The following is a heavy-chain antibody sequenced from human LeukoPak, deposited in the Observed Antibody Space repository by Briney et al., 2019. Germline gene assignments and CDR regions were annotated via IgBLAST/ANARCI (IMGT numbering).Heavy chain of an antibody. D-gene: IGHD1-26*01. J-gene: IGHJ4*02. CDR2: INSDGSST. V-gene: IGHV3-74*01. CDR3: ARGWEVPFDY. Sequence: GGSLRLSCEVSGFTFRSYWMRWVRQAPGKGLVWVSRINSDGSSTSYADSVKGRFTISRDNARNTLYLQMNSLRAEDTAVYYCARGWEVPFDYWGQGTLVTVSS. CDR1: GFTFRSYW.